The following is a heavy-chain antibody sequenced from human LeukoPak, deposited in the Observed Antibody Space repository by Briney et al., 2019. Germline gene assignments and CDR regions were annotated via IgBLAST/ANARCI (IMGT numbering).Heavy chain of an antibody. CDR2: IYYSGST. D-gene: IGHD6-6*01. CDR1: GGSINSGNYY. Sequence: PSETLSLTCSVSGGSINSGNYYWGWIRQPPPKGLEWIGTIYYSGSTFYNPSLKSRVTISVDTSKNQFSLKLSSVTAADTAVYYCATSRIRAAPFDYWGQGTLVTVSS. CDR3: ATSRIRAAPFDY. J-gene: IGHJ4*02. V-gene: IGHV4-39*01.